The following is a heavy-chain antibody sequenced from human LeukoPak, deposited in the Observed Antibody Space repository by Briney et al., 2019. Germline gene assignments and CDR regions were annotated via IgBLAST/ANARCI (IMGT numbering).Heavy chain of an antibody. CDR1: GFTFSNYA. CDR2: ISKDGTNK. CDR3: AILGYSSSVFDC. D-gene: IGHD6-13*01. J-gene: IGHJ4*02. V-gene: IGHV3-30-3*01. Sequence: GRSLRLSCAASGFTFSNYAIHWVRQAPGKGLEWAALISKDGTNKYYPDSVKGRFTISRDNSKNTLYLQMNSLRAEDTAVYYCAILGYSSSVFDCWGQGTLVTVSS.